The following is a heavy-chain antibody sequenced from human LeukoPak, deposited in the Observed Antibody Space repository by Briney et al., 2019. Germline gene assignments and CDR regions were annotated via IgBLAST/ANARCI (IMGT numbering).Heavy chain of an antibody. CDR2: INWNGGST. J-gene: IGHJ4*02. V-gene: IGHV3-20*04. CDR3: ARDPGYDYGYDY. Sequence: PGGSLRLSCAASGFTFDDYGMSWVRQAPGKGLEWVSGINWNGGSTGYADSVKGRFTISRDNAKNSLYLQMNSLRAEDTAVYYCARDPGYDYGYDYWGQGTLVTVSS. CDR1: GFTFDDYG. D-gene: IGHD5-18*01.